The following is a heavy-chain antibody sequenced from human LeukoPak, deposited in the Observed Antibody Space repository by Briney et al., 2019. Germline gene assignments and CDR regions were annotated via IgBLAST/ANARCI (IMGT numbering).Heavy chain of an antibody. J-gene: IGHJ4*02. CDR1: GFTFSSYR. Sequence: PGGSLRLSCAASGFTFSSYRMNWVRQAPGKGLEWVSSISSSSSYIYYADSVKGRFTISRDNAKNSLYLQMNSLRAEDTAVYYCARDEEITIFGVVIDYWGQGTLVTVSS. V-gene: IGHV3-21*01. CDR3: ARDEEITIFGVVIDY. D-gene: IGHD3-3*01. CDR2: ISSSSSYI.